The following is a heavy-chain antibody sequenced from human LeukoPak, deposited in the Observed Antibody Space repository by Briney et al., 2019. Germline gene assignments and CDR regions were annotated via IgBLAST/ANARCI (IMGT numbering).Heavy chain of an antibody. D-gene: IGHD3-3*01. CDR1: GGSISSYY. CDR3: ARVGYDFWSGYPYYFDY. CDR2: IYYSGST. V-gene: IGHV4-59*01. Sequence: SETLSITCTVSGGSISSYYWSWIRQPPGKGLEWIGYIYYSGSTNYNPSLKSRVTISVDTSKNQFSLKLSSVTAADTAVYYCARVGYDFWSGYPYYFDYWGQGTLVTVSS. J-gene: IGHJ4*02.